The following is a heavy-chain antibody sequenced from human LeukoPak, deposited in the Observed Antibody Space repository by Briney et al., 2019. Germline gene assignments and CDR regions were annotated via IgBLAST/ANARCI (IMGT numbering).Heavy chain of an antibody. CDR1: GFTFTSSA. D-gene: IGHD3-3*01. Sequence: GTSVKVSCKASGFTFTSSAMQWVRQARGQRLEWIGWIVVGSGNTNYAQKFQERVTITRDMSTSTAYMELSSLRSEETAVYYCAAAQGAYYDFWSGYYTSGQSWFDPWGQGTLVTVSS. V-gene: IGHV1-58*02. CDR3: AAAQGAYYDFWSGYYTSGQSWFDP. J-gene: IGHJ5*02. CDR2: IVVGSGNT.